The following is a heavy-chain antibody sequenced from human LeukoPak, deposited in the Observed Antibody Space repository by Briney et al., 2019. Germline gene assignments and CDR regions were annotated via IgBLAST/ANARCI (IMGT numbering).Heavy chain of an antibody. V-gene: IGHV4-39*07. CDR1: GGSISSSSYY. J-gene: IGHJ6*02. D-gene: IGHD6-13*01. Sequence: PSETLSLTCTVSGGSISSSSYYWGWVRQPPGKGLEWIGSIYYSGSTNYNPSLKSRVTISVDTSKNQFSLKLSSVTAADTAVYYCARALRRRIAAAGTTFGYYYYGMDVWGQGTTVTVSS. CDR3: ARALRRRIAAAGTTFGYYYYGMDV. CDR2: IYYSGST.